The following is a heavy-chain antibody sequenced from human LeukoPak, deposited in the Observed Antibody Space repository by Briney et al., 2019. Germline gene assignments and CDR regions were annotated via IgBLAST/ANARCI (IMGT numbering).Heavy chain of an antibody. CDR3: AREEDYGDYGELFDY. V-gene: IGHV3-30-3*01. CDR2: ISYDGSNK. CDR1: GFTFSSYA. Sequence: GGSLRLSCAASGFTFSSYAMHWVRQAPGKGLEWVAVISYDGSNKYYADSAKGRFTISRDNSKNTLYLQMNSLRAEDTAVYYCAREEDYGDYGELFDYWGQGTLVTVSS. D-gene: IGHD4-17*01. J-gene: IGHJ4*02.